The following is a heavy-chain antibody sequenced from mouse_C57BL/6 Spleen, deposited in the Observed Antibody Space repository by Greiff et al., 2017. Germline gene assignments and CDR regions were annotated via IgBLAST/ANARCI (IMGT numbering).Heavy chain of an antibody. J-gene: IGHJ4*01. CDR3: ARLGLRGASYAIDY. D-gene: IGHD2-4*01. CDR1: GFSLTSYG. Sequence: QVQLQQSGPGLVQPSQSLSITCTVSGFSLTSYGVHWVRQSPGKGLEWLGVIWSGGSTDYNAAFISRLSISKDNSKSQVFFKMNSLQADDTAIYYCARLGLRGASYAIDYWGQGTSVTVSS. V-gene: IGHV2-2*01. CDR2: IWSGGST.